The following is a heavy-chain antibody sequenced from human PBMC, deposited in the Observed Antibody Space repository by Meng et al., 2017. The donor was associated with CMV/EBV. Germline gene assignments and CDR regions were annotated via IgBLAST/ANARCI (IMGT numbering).Heavy chain of an antibody. CDR3: AKVLGYSSSWCDAFDI. CDR1: GFTFSSYA. CDR2: ISGSGGST. Sequence: GGSLRLSCAASGFTFSSYAMSWVRQAPGKGLEWVLAISGSGGSTYYADSVKGRFTISRDNSKNTLYLQMNSLRAEDTAVYYCAKVLGYSSSWCDAFDIWGQGTMVTVSS. D-gene: IGHD6-13*01. J-gene: IGHJ3*02. V-gene: IGHV3-23*01.